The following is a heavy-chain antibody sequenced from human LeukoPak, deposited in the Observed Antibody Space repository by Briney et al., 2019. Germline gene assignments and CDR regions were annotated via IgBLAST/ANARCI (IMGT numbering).Heavy chain of an antibody. CDR3: AREELRYFDRLLIFRSYGMDV. D-gene: IGHD3-9*01. CDR2: INPNSCGT. CDR1: GYTFTGYY. Sequence: ASVTVSFKSSGYTFTGYYMYWVRQAPGQGLEWMGWINPNSCGTNYAQKFQGRVTMTRDTSISTAYMELSRLRSDDTAVYYCAREELRYFDRLLIFRSYGMDVWGQGTTVTVSS. V-gene: IGHV1-2*02. J-gene: IGHJ6*02.